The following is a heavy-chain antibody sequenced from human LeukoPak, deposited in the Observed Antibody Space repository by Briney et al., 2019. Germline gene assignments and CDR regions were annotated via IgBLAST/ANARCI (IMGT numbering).Heavy chain of an antibody. CDR1: GFTFSSYC. V-gene: IGHV3-7*01. D-gene: IGHD6-13*01. Sequence: GGSLRLSCAASGFTFSSYCMSWVRQAPGKGLEWVANIKQDGSEKYYVDSVKGRFTISRDNAKNSLYLQMNSLRAEDTAVYYCTTEKSSIWSGDFWGRRTLVTVSS. CDR3: TTEKSSIWSGDF. CDR2: IKQDGSEK. J-gene: IGHJ4*02.